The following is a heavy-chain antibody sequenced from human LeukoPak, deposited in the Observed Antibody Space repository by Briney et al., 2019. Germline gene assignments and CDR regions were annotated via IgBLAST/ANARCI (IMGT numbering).Heavy chain of an antibody. CDR2: ITGSTSFT. Sequence: GGSLRLSCAASGFTFSDYYMSWIRQAPGKGLEWVSYITGSTSFTNYADSVKGRFTISRDNAKNSLYLQINSLRAEDTAVYYCARVSGSYVFDYWDQGALVTVSS. D-gene: IGHD1-26*01. CDR3: ARVSGSYVFDY. CDR1: GFTFSDYY. V-gene: IGHV3-11*05. J-gene: IGHJ4*02.